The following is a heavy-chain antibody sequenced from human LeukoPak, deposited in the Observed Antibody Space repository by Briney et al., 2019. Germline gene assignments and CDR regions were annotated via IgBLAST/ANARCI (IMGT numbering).Heavy chain of an antibody. D-gene: IGHD6-13*01. V-gene: IGHV3-23*01. Sequence: GGSLRLSCAASGFTFSSYAMSWVRQAPGKGLEWVSAISGSGGSTYYADSVKGRFTISRDNSKNTLYLQMNSLRAEDAAVYYCAKGSLIGSSWYVWNYWGQGTPVTVSS. J-gene: IGHJ4*02. CDR2: ISGSGGST. CDR1: GFTFSSYA. CDR3: AKGSLIGSSWYVWNY.